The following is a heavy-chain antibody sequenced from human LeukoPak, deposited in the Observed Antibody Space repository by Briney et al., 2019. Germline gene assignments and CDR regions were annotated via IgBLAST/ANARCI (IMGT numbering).Heavy chain of an antibody. Sequence: PSETLSLTCTVSGYSISTSYYWGWIRQPPGKGLEWIGSIYHSGNTYYNPSLKSRVTISVDTSKNQFSLKLNSVTAADTAVYYCARLLTPLYYFDYWGQGTLVTVSS. CDR1: GYSISTSYY. J-gene: IGHJ4*02. CDR2: IYHSGNT. D-gene: IGHD1-14*01. V-gene: IGHV4-38-2*02. CDR3: ARLLTPLYYFDY.